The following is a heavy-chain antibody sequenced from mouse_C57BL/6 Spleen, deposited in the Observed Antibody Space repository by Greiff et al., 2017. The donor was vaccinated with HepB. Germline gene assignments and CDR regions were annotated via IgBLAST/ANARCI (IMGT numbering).Heavy chain of an antibody. CDR1: GFTFSSYG. J-gene: IGHJ4*01. V-gene: IGHV5-6*01. D-gene: IGHD1-1*01. CDR2: ISSGGSYT. CDR3: ARERNYGSSPYYYAMDY. Sequence: EVHLVESGGDLVKPGGSLKLSCAASGFTFSSYGMSWVRQTPDKRLEWVATISSGGSYTYYPDSVKGRFTISRDNAKNTLYLQMSSLKSEDTAMYYCARERNYGSSPYYYAMDYWGQGTSVTVSS.